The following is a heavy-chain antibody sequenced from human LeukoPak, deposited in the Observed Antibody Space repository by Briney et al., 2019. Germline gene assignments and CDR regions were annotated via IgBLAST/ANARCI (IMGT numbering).Heavy chain of an antibody. V-gene: IGHV5-51*01. D-gene: IGHD1-7*01. CDR1: GYHFTRHW. Sequence: GGSLQISCKGSGYHFTRHWIVWVRQMPGEGLEGMGIIYPGASDTRYSPSFQGQVTISADKSISTAYLQWSSLKASDTATYYCARRHNWNFDGGLDVWGQGTAVTVSS. CDR3: ARRHNWNFDGGLDV. J-gene: IGHJ6*02. CDR2: IYPGASDT.